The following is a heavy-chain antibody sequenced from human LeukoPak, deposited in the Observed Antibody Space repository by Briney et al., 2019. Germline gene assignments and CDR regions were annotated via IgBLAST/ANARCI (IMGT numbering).Heavy chain of an antibody. D-gene: IGHD3-16*02. Sequence: ASVKVSCKASGYTFTSYGISWVRQAPGQGLEWMGWISAHNGNTNYAQKLQGRVTMTTDTSTSTAYMELRSLRSDDTAVYYCARVKGGAEKIYYDYVWGSYRRLDYWGQGTLVTVSS. CDR1: GYTFTSYG. V-gene: IGHV1-18*01. CDR2: ISAHNGNT. CDR3: ARVKGGAEKIYYDYVWGSYRRLDY. J-gene: IGHJ4*02.